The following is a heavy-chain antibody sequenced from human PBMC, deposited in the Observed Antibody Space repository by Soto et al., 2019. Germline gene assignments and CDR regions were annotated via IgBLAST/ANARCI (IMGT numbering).Heavy chain of an antibody. Sequence: GGSLRLSCAASGFTFSSYAMSWVRQAPGKGLERVSAISGSGGSTYYADSVKGRFTISRDNPKNTLYLQMNSLRAEDTAVYYCAKDSRGGYDYVWGSCMDVWGQGTTVTVSS. CDR3: AKDSRGGYDYVWGSCMDV. CDR2: ISGSGGST. D-gene: IGHD3-16*01. J-gene: IGHJ6*02. CDR1: GFTFSSYA. V-gene: IGHV3-23*01.